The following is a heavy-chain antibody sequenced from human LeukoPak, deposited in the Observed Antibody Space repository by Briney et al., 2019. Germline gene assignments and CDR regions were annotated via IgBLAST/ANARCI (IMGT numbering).Heavy chain of an antibody. V-gene: IGHV1-69*04. J-gene: IGHJ4*02. D-gene: IGHD3-10*01. CDR1: VGTFSSYA. CDR2: IIPILGIA. Sequence: AVKVSCKASVGTFSSYAISWVRQAPGQGLEWVGRIIPILGIANYAQKFQGRVKINAQKSTSTAYMELSSLRSEDTAVYYCAMTGFAGYFDHWGQGTLVTVSS. CDR3: AMTGFAGYFDH.